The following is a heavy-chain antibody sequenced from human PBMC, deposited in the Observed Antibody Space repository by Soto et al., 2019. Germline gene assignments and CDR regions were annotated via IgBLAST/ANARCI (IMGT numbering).Heavy chain of an antibody. D-gene: IGHD2-8*01. CDR3: ARESRCVNGACGNVFDI. Sequence: QVQLQESGPGLVTPSETLSLTCTVSGGSISTYYWTWIRQSPEKGLEWLGNIYYSGSTNYSPSLNSRLTISLETSKNQFSLKLRSVTAAHTAVHYCARESRCVNGACGNVFDIWGRGTKVTVSS. J-gene: IGHJ3*02. CDR2: IYYSGST. V-gene: IGHV4-59*12. CDR1: GGSISTYY.